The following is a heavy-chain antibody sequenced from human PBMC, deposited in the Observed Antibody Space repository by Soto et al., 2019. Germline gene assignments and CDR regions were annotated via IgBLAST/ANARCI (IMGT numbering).Heavy chain of an antibody. D-gene: IGHD5-12*01. CDR2: IYWDDDK. Sequence: SGPTLVNPTQTLTLTCTFSGFSLSTSGVGVAWIRQPPGKALEWLALIYWDDDKRYRSSLKSRLSITKDTSKNQVVLTMTNMDPVDTAVYYCASRVEGLYSGNDRYYFDYWGQGTLVTVSS. V-gene: IGHV2-5*02. CDR1: GFSLSTSGVG. J-gene: IGHJ4*02. CDR3: ASRVEGLYSGNDRYYFDY.